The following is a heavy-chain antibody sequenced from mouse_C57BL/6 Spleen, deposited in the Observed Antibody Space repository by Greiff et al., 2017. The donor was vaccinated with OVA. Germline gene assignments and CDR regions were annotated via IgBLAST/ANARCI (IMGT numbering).Heavy chain of an antibody. J-gene: IGHJ2*01. CDR1: GYTFTSYW. V-gene: IGHV1-55*01. CDR2: IYPGSGST. Sequence: QVQLKQSGAELVKPGASVKMSCKASGYTFTSYWITWVKQRPGQGLEWIGDIYPGSGSTNYNEKFKSKATLTVDTSSSTAYMQLSSLTSEDSAVYYCARGGGITTEYYFDYWGQGTTLTVSS. CDR3: ARGGGITTEYYFDY. D-gene: IGHD1-2*01.